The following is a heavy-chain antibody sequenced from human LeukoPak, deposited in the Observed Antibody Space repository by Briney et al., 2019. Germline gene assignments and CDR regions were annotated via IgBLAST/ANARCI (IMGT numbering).Heavy chain of an antibody. Sequence: GESLKISCTGSGYRFTTYWIAWVRQMPGKGLEWMGIIYPGGSETKYSPSFQGHVTISVDKSINTAYLQWTTLKASDTAIYFCARRHTQNFDYWGQGSLVTVFS. CDR3: ARRHTQNFDY. V-gene: IGHV5-51*01. J-gene: IGHJ4*02. CDR2: IYPGGSET. CDR1: GYRFTTYW. D-gene: IGHD2-15*01.